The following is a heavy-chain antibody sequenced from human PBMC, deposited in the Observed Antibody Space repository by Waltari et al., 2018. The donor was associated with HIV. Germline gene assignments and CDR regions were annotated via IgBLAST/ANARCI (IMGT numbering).Heavy chain of an antibody. V-gene: IGHV4-61*02. Sequence: QVQLQESGPGLVKPSQTLSLTCTVSGGSISSGSYYWSWIRQPAGKGLEWIGRIYTSGSTNDNPSLKSRVTISVDTSKNQFSLKLSSVTAADTAVYYWARTYCSSTSCYGGANWFDPWGQGTLVTVSS. CDR2: IYTSGST. J-gene: IGHJ5*02. CDR1: GGSISSGSYY. CDR3: ARTYCSSTSCYGGANWFDP. D-gene: IGHD2-2*01.